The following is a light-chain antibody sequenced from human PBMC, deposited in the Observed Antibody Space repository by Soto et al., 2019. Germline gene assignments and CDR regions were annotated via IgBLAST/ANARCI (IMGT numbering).Light chain of an antibody. CDR1: SSDVGTYNL. CDR3: CSYARSGTVV. J-gene: IGLJ2*01. V-gene: IGLV2-23*01. Sequence: QSVLTQPASVSGSPGQSITISCTGTSSDVGTYNLVSWYQQHPGKAPKLLIYEGSKWPSGVSTPFSGSKSGNTASLTISGLQAEDEADYYCCSYARSGTVVFGGGTKLTVL. CDR2: EGS.